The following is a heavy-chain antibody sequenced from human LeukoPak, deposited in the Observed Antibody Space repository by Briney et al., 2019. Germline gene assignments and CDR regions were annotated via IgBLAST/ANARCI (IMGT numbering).Heavy chain of an antibody. V-gene: IGHV3-21*01. CDR1: GFTFSSYS. J-gene: IGHJ4*02. D-gene: IGHD2-2*01. Sequence: GGSLRLSCAASGFTFSSYSMNWVRQAPGKGLEWVSSISSSSSYIYYADSVKGRFTISRDNSKNTLYLQMNSLRAEDTAVYYCAKDLYRLYQLIDYWGQGTLVTVSS. CDR3: AKDLYRLYQLIDY. CDR2: ISSSSSYI.